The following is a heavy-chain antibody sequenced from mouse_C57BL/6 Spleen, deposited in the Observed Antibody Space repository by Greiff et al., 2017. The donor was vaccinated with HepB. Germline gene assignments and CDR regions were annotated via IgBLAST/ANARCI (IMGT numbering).Heavy chain of an antibody. J-gene: IGHJ3*01. D-gene: IGHD2-4*01. Sequence: QVQLQQPGAELVKPGASVKLSCKASGYTFTSYWMQWVKQRPGQGLEWIGEIDPSDSYTNYNQKFTGKATLTVDKSSSTAYMQLSSLTSADSAVYVCVRRDEYDEAWVANWGQETLVTVSA. CDR3: VRRDEYDEAWVAN. CDR1: GYTFTSYW. V-gene: IGHV1-50*01. CDR2: IDPSDSYT.